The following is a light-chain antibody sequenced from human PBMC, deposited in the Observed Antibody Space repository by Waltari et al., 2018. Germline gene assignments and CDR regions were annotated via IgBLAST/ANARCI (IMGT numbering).Light chain of an antibody. V-gene: IGLV1-47*01. CDR2: RNN. Sequence: QSVLTQPPSASGTPGQSIPISCSGSTSNIGNNYVYWYQQFPGTAPKPLIYRNNQRPSGVPDRFSGSKSGPSASLAISGLQSEDEADYYCAAWDDSLSGVVFGGGTKVTVL. CDR1: TSNIGNNY. CDR3: AAWDDSLSGVV. J-gene: IGLJ2*01.